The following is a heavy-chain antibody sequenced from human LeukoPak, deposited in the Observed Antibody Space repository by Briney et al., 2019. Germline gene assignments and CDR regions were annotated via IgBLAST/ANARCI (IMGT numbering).Heavy chain of an antibody. J-gene: IGHJ6*03. CDR3: ARAPNYYYYMDV. Sequence: ASVKVSCKASGYTFTSYDINWVRQATGQGLEWMGWMNHNSGNTGYAQKFQGRVTMTRNTSISTAYMELSSLRSEDTAVYYCARAPNYYYYMDVWGKGTTVTVSS. CDR2: MNHNSGNT. V-gene: IGHV1-8*01. CDR1: GYTFTSYD.